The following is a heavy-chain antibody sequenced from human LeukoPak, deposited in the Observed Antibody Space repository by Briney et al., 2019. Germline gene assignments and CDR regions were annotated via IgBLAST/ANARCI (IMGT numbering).Heavy chain of an antibody. CDR2: IYAGGGGSA. V-gene: IGHV3-53*05. CDR3: LRQGVGSPPR. CDR1: GFTVTGND. J-gene: IGHJ4*02. D-gene: IGHD1-26*01. Sequence: QPGGSLRLSCAASGFTVTGNDMNWVRQAPGKGLEWVSLIYAGGGGSAYYADSVRGRFTGSRDDSKNTLDLQMNSLKPDDTAIYYCLRQGVGSPPRWGQGTPVTVSS.